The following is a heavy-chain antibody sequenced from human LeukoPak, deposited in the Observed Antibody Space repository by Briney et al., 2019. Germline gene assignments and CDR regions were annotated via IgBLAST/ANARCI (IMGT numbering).Heavy chain of an antibody. Sequence: PGGSLRLSCAASGFTFSTYYMTWVRQAPGKGLEWVANIKQDGSEKYYVGSVKGRFTISRDNAKNSLYLQMNSLRAEDTAVYYCARDLRATTSPGSPQYWGQGTLVTVSS. D-gene: IGHD1-1*01. CDR2: IKQDGSEK. CDR1: GFTFSTYY. J-gene: IGHJ4*02. CDR3: ARDLRATTSPGSPQY. V-gene: IGHV3-7*01.